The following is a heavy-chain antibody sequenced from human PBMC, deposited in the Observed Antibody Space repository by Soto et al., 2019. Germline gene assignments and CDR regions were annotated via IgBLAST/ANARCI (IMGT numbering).Heavy chain of an antibody. Sequence: LSCAASGFTFSDYYMSWIRQAPGKGLEWVSYISSSSSYTNYADSVKGRFTISRDNAKNSLYLQMNSLRAEDTAVYYCARDRGQYCSRTSCHKEYSYYGMDVWGQGPTVTVSS. V-gene: IGHV3-11*06. J-gene: IGHJ6*02. CDR3: ARDRGQYCSRTSCHKEYSYYGMDV. CDR1: GFTFSDYY. CDR2: ISSSSSYT. D-gene: IGHD2-2*02.